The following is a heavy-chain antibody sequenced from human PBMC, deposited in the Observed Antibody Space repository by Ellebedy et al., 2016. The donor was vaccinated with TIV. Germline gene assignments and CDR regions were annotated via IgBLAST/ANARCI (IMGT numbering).Heavy chain of an antibody. CDR2: ISYDGNEK. J-gene: IGHJ6*02. V-gene: IGHV3-30*03. D-gene: IGHD2-21*01. Sequence: GGSLRLSXAASGITFSSYGIHWVRQAPGKGLEWVALISYDGNEKFYADSVKGRFTISRDKSKNTVYLQMNSLRTDDTAVYSCARVVTSYGMDIWGQGTTVTVSS. CDR1: GITFSSYG. CDR3: ARVVTSYGMDI.